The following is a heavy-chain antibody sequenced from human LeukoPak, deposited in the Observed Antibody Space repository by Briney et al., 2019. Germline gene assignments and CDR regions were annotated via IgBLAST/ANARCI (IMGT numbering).Heavy chain of an antibody. CDR1: GFTFSGSA. D-gene: IGHD6-13*01. CDR3: SGLGIASPGTDC. CDR2: IRGKANSYAT. V-gene: IGHV3-73*01. Sequence: PGGSLRLSCGASGFTFSGSAIHWVRQASGKGLEWVGRIRGKANSYATEYAASVKGRFTISRDDSRNTAYLQMNSLKTEDSAVYYCSGLGIASPGTDCWGQGTLVTVSS. J-gene: IGHJ4*02.